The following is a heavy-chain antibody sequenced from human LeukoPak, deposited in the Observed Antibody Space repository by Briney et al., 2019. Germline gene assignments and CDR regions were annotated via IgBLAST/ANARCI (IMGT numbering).Heavy chain of an antibody. CDR1: GFTFSSYS. V-gene: IGHV3-23*01. J-gene: IGHJ4*02. Sequence: GGSLRLSCAASGFTFSSYSMNWVRQAPGKGLEWVSGISGSGGSTYYADSVKGRFTISRDNSKNTLYLQMNSLRAEDTAVYYCAGDFGWYFRYWGQGTLVTVSS. D-gene: IGHD6-19*01. CDR2: ISGSGGST. CDR3: AGDFGWYFRY.